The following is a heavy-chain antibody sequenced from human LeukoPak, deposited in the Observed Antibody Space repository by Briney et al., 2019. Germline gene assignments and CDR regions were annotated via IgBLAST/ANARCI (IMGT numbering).Heavy chain of an antibody. D-gene: IGHD4-17*01. CDR2: IYYSGST. V-gene: IGHV4-59*08. CDR1: GGSISSYY. J-gene: IGHJ4*02. CDR3: ARGGNYGDYDGYFDY. Sequence: SETLSLTCTVSGGSISSYYWSWIRQPPGKGLEWIGYIYYSGSTNYNPSLRSRVTISVDTSKNQFSLKLSSVTAADTTVYYCARGGNYGDYDGYFDYWGQGTLVTVSS.